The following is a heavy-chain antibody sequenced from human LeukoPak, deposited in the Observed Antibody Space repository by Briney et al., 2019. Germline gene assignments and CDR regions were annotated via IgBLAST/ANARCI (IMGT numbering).Heavy chain of an antibody. V-gene: IGHV3-7*05. J-gene: IGHJ4*02. CDR2: IKQDGSEK. CDR1: GFIFSNYW. CDR3: ARDKSVGATPFDY. D-gene: IGHD1-26*01. Sequence: GGSLRLSCAASGFIFSNYWMGWVRQAPGKGLEGVANIKQDGSEKYYVDSVKGRFTISRDNAKKSLYLQMNSLRAEDTAVYYCARDKSVGATPFDYWGQGTLVTVSS.